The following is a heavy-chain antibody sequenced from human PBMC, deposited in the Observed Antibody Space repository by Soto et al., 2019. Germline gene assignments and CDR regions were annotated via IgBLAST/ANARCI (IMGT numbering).Heavy chain of an antibody. Sequence: SVKVSCKTSGGTFSSYAISWVRQAPGQGLEWMGGIVPIVDTSTYAQKFQGRVTITADESTSTAYMELSSLRSEDTAVYYCVTVPPKFQKDYYDSSDFFEYFDYWGQ. CDR2: IVPIVDTS. CDR1: GGTFSSYA. CDR3: VTVPPKFQKDYYDSSDFFEYFDY. D-gene: IGHD3-22*01. J-gene: IGHJ4*01. V-gene: IGHV1-69*13.